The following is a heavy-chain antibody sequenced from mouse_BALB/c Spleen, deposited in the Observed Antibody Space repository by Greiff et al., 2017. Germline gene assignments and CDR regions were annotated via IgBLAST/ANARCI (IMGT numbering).Heavy chain of an antibody. D-gene: IGHD1-1*01. CDR1: GYSITSDYA. V-gene: IGHV3-2*02. CDR2: ISYSGST. CDR3: AALTTGFAY. Sequence: EVQLQESGPGLVKPSQSLSLTCTVTGYSITSDYAWNWIRQFPGNKLEWMGYISYSGSTSYNPSLKSRISITRDTSKNQFFLQLNSVTTEDTATYYCAALTTGFAYWGQGTSVTVSS. J-gene: IGHJ4*01.